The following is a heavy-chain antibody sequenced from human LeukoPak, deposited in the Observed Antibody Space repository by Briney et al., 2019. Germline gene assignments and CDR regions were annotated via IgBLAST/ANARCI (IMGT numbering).Heavy chain of an antibody. CDR3: ARVYANWVDP. Sequence: ASVKVSCKASGYTFPSNGISWVRQAPGQGLEWMGWINTYNGNTKYAQKLQGRLTMTTDTSTSTAYMELRNLRSDDTAVYYCARVYANWVDPWGQGTLVTVSS. CDR1: GYTFPSNG. V-gene: IGHV1-18*01. D-gene: IGHD5/OR15-5a*01. J-gene: IGHJ5*02. CDR2: INTYNGNT.